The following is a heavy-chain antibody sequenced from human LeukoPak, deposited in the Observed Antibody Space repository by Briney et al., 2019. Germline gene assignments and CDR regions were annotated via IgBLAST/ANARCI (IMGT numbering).Heavy chain of an antibody. Sequence: ASVNVSCKASGYTFADYGICWLRQAPGQGLEWVGWISVYDGNIKYAQNVQGRVTMTTDTSTSTAYMELRSLRSDDTAIYYCARARDFYDSMFEEWGQGTLVIVSS. J-gene: IGHJ4*02. CDR1: GYTFADYG. D-gene: IGHD3-22*01. CDR3: ARARDFYDSMFEE. V-gene: IGHV1-18*01. CDR2: ISVYDGNI.